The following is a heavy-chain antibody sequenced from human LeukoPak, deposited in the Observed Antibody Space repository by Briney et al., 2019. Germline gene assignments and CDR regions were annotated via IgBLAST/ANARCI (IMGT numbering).Heavy chain of an antibody. Sequence: SGESLKISCKGSGYSFTGYWIGWVRQMPGKGLEWMGIIYPGDSDTRYSPSFQGQVTISADKSISTAYLQWSSLKASDTAMYYCARNLDYGDYENYFDYWGQGTLVTVSS. CDR1: GYSFTGYW. J-gene: IGHJ4*02. CDR2: IYPGDSDT. V-gene: IGHV5-51*01. CDR3: ARNLDYGDYENYFDY. D-gene: IGHD4-17*01.